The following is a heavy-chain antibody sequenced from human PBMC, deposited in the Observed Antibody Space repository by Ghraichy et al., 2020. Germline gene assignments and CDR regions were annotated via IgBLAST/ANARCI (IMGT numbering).Heavy chain of an antibody. CDR1: GDSVSSNSAA. J-gene: IGHJ3*02. Sequence: SETLSLTCALSGDSVSSNSAAWNWIRQSPSRGLEWPGRTYYRSTWYNDYAVSVKGRISINPDTSKNQFSLQLNSVTPEDTAVYYCVRDVSFPLLLEGGGADAFDIWGQGTMVTVS. V-gene: IGHV6-1*01. CDR2: TYYRSTWYN. CDR3: VRDVSFPLLLEGGGADAFDI. D-gene: IGHD3-10*01.